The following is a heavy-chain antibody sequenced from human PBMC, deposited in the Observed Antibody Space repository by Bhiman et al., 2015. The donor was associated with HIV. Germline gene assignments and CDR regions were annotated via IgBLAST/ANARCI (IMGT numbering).Heavy chain of an antibody. J-gene: IGHJ6*03. CDR3: ARAKLEIYYYYYYMDV. Sequence: QVQLVESGGGVVQPGRSLRLSCVVSGFTFSSYGVHWVRQAPGKGLEWVAIISFDGSNEYYVDSVKGRFTISRDNSKNTLYLQMNSLRPEDTALYYCARAKLEIYYYYYYMDVWGKGTTVTVSS. CDR1: GFTFSSYG. D-gene: IGHD6-6*01. V-gene: IGHV3-30*03. CDR2: ISFDGSNE.